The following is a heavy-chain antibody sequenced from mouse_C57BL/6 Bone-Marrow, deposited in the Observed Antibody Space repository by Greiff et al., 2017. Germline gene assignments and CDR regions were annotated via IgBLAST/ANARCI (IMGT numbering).Heavy chain of an antibody. CDR2: IWGVGST. J-gene: IGHJ4*01. V-gene: IGHV2-6*01. CDR1: GFSLTSYG. CDR3: ASEGYHYAMDF. D-gene: IGHD2-2*01. Sequence: VKLVESGPGLVAPSQSLSITCTVSGFSLTSYGVDWVRQSPGKGLEWLGVIWGVGSTNYNSALKSRLSISKDNSKSQVFLKMNSRQTDDTAMYYCASEGYHYAMDFWGQGTSVTVSS.